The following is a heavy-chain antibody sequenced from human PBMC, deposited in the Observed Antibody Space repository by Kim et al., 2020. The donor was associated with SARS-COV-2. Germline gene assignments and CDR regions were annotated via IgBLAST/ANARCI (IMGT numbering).Heavy chain of an antibody. Sequence: ATYAQTFQGRVTIPADKATSTAYMELSSLRSEDTAVYYCASTARAGYFDYWGQGTLVTVSS. CDR2: A. J-gene: IGHJ4*02. D-gene: IGHD5-18*01. CDR3: ASTARAGYFDY. V-gene: IGHV1-69*02.